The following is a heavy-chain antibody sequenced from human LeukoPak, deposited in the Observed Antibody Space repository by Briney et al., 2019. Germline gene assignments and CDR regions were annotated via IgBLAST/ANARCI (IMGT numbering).Heavy chain of an antibody. J-gene: IGHJ4*02. D-gene: IGHD3-9*01. CDR2: ITGSGGNT. V-gene: IGHV3-23*01. CDR3: AKDRYYDILTGYRDY. CDR1: GFTFSSYA. Sequence: GGSLRLSCAASGFTFSSYAMSWVRQAPGKGLEWVSTITGSGGNTYYGDSVKGRFTISRDNSKNTVYLQMNSLRAEDTAVYYCAKDRYYDILTGYRDYWGQGPLVTVSS.